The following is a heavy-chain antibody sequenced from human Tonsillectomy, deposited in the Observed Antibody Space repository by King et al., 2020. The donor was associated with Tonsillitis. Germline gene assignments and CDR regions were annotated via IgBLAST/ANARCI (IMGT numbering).Heavy chain of an antibody. J-gene: IGHJ4*02. V-gene: IGHV3-33*08. Sequence: QVQLVESGGGVVQPGRSLRLSCAASGFTFSTYCLHWVRQTPSKGLEWVALIWFDGSNQYYADSVKGRFTISRDNSKNTLYLQMNSLRAEDTAVYYCARDRFYNSGSHQDFFDHWGQGTLVTVSS. CDR1: GFTFSTYC. CDR2: IWFDGSNQ. CDR3: ARDRFYNSGSHQDFFDH. D-gene: IGHD3-10*01.